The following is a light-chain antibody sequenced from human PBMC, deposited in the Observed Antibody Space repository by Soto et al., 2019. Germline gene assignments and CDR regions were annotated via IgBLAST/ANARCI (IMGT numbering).Light chain of an antibody. CDR2: EVF. Sequence: QSALTQPASVSGSPGQSITISCTGPSSDVGSYNLVSWYQQYPGKAPKLIIFEVFKRPSGVSHRFPGSKSGNTASLTISGLQAEDEANYYCCSYAGRATYVFGGGTKVTVL. CDR3: CSYAGRATYV. J-gene: IGLJ2*01. CDR1: SSDVGSYNL. V-gene: IGLV2-23*02.